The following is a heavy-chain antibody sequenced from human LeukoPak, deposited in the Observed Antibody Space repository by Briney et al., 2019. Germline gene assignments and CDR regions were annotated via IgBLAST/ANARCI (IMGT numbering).Heavy chain of an antibody. CDR1: GFTFSNYW. CDR3: ARSNAFDI. Sequence: GGSLRLSCAASGFTFSNYWMSWVRQAPGNGLEWVANIKEDGSQKYYVDSEKGRFTISKDNTKTPLYLQMDSLRDEDTAVYYYARSNAFDIWGQGTMVTVSS. CDR2: IKEDGSQK. V-gene: IGHV3-7*03. J-gene: IGHJ3*02.